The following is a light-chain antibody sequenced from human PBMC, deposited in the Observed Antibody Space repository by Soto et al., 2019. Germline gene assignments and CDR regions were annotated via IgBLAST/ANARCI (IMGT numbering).Light chain of an antibody. Sequence: ILMTQSPLSLSATPGQPSSISFKSSQSLLHSNGKTYLYWYVQKSGQPPKLLIYEVSNRFSGVSERFSGSGAGTEFTLTISSLQSEDFAVYYCQQYNNWPRTFGQGTKVDI. CDR1: QSLLHSNGKTY. J-gene: IGKJ1*01. CDR3: QQYNNWPRT. CDR2: EVS. V-gene: IGKV2D-29*01.